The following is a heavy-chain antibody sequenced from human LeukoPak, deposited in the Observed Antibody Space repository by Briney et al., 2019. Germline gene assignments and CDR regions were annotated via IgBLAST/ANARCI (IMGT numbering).Heavy chain of an antibody. V-gene: IGHV1-2*02. CDR1: LYTFTHFF. CDR2: MNPNTVGI. CDR3: ARARVQKKGSCNGTSCYMYYTDS. J-gene: IGHJ4*02. Sequence: SVKVSCKTSLYTFTHFFVHWVRQAPGQRLEWMGWMNPNTVGIKCAQIIRARVALNRDTSLSTSYLELNSMRSDDTAVYYCARARVQKKGSCNGTSCYMYYTDSWGQGTLVTVSS. D-gene: IGHD2-2*02.